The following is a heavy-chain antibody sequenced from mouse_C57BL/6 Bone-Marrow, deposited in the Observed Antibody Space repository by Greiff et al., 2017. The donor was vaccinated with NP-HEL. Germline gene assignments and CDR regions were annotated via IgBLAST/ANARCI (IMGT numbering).Heavy chain of an antibody. D-gene: IGHD2-4*01. CDR1: GYTFTSYW. J-gene: IGHJ3*01. CDR3: TRKDYEKAWFAY. CDR2: IHPTSGST. V-gene: IGHV1-64*01. Sequence: QVQLQQPGAELVKPGASVKLSCKASGYTFTSYWMHWVKQRPGQGLEWIGMIHPTSGSTNYNEKFKSKATLTVDKSSSTAYMQLSSLTSEDSAVYYCTRKDYEKAWFAYWGQGTLVTVSA.